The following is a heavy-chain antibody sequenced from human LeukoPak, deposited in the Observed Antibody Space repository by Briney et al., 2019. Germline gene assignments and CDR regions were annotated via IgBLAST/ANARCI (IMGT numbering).Heavy chain of an antibody. J-gene: IGHJ4*02. Sequence: SVKVSCKASGGTFSSYAISWVRQAPGQGLEWMGGIIPIFGKANYAQKFQGRVTITADESTSTAYMELSSLRSEDTAVYYCARGRDGYNWVDYWGQGTLVTVSS. V-gene: IGHV1-69*13. CDR1: GGTFSSYA. CDR3: ARGRDGYNWVDY. CDR2: IIPIFGKA. D-gene: IGHD5-24*01.